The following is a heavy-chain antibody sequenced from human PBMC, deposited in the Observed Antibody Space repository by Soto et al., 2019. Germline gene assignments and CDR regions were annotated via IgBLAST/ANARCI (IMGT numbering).Heavy chain of an antibody. D-gene: IGHD2-2*01. CDR1: GFTFSSYS. CDR2: ISSSSSTI. CDR3: ARYCISTSCYDDFDY. V-gene: IGHV3-48*02. Sequence: GGLLRLSCAASGFTFSSYSMNWVRQAPGKGLEWVSYISSSSSTIYYADSVKGRFTISRDNAKNSLYLQMNSLRDEDTAVYYCARYCISTSCYDDFDYWGQGTLVTVSS. J-gene: IGHJ4*02.